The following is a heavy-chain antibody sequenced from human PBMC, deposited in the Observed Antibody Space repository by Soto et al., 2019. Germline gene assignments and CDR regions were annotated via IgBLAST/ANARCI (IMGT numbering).Heavy chain of an antibody. V-gene: IGHV3-30*03. J-gene: IGHJ3*02. Sequence: QVQVVESGGDVVQPGRSLRLSCAASGFTFNSYGMHWVRQAPGKGLEWVAVLSYDEDTKYYADSVKGRFTVSGDRSKNTLFLQMNSLRAEDTALYYCARANNGIYGAFKIWGQGTVVTVSS. CDR2: LSYDEDTK. D-gene: IGHD2-8*01. CDR1: GFTFNSYG. CDR3: ARANNGIYGAFKI.